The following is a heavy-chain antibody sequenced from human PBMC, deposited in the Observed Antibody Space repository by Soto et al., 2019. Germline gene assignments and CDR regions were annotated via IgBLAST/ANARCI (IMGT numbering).Heavy chain of an antibody. CDR1: GGSISSGDYY. V-gene: IGHV4-30-4*01. Sequence: QVQLQESGPGLVKPSQTLSLTCTVSGGSISSGDYYWSWIRQPPGKGLEWIGYIYYSGSTYYNPSLKSRVTISVDTSKNHFSLNLRSVTAADTAVYYCARAEGYLGGGYYYYYGMDVWGQGTTVTVSS. CDR3: ARAEGYLGGGYYYYYGMDV. CDR2: IYYSGST. J-gene: IGHJ6*02. D-gene: IGHD1-26*01.